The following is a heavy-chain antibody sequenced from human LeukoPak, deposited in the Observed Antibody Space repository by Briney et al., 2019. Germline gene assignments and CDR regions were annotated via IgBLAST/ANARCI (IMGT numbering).Heavy chain of an antibody. CDR3: ARAASRVGGMDV. D-gene: IGHD3-3*01. V-gene: IGHV4-59*12. CDR2: IHYRGST. Sequence: PSETLSLTCTVSGGSISGYYWSWIRQPPGKGLEWIGDIHYRGSTNYNPSLKSRVTISVDTSKNQFSLKLSSVTAADTAVYYCARAASRVGGMDVWGQGTTVTVSS. CDR1: GGSISGYY. J-gene: IGHJ6*02.